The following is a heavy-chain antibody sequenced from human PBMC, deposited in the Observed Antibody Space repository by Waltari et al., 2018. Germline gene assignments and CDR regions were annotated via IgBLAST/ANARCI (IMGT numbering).Heavy chain of an antibody. V-gene: IGHV4-34*01. Sequence: QVQLQLWGAGLLKPSETLSLPCAVYGGSFSDYYWTWVRQPPGMGLEWIGEIKHTGNTNYNRSLKGRVTWSIDTSKSEISLNLRSVTAADTAVYYCARPLPVGGYYWDLWAQGTLVTVSS. CDR1: GGSFSDYY. CDR3: ARPLPVGGYYWDL. J-gene: IGHJ5*02. D-gene: IGHD3-22*01. CDR2: IKHTGNT.